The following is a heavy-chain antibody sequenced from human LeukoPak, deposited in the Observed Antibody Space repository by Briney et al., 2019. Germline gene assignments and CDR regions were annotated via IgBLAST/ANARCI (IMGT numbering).Heavy chain of an antibody. J-gene: IGHJ4*02. Sequence: SETLSLTCTVSGGSISSGGYYWSWIRQHPGKGLEWIGYIYYSGSTYYNPSLKSRVTISVDTSKNQFSLKLSSVTAADTAVYYCARAPAGGKLRFFDYWGQGTLVTVSS. CDR1: GGSISSGGYY. CDR3: ARAPAGGKLRFFDY. V-gene: IGHV4-31*03. D-gene: IGHD3-3*01. CDR2: IYYSGST.